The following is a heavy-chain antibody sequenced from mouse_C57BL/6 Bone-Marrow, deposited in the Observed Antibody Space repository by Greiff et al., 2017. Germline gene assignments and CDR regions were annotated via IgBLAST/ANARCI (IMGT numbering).Heavy chain of an antibody. J-gene: IGHJ2*01. CDR2: IYPTSGRT. D-gene: IGHD4-1*01. CDR3: ARSGPLGRSFDY. Sequence: VQLQQPGAELVKPGASVKMSCKASGYTFTSYWITWVKQRPGQGLEWIGDIYPTSGRTNYNEKFKSKAILTVDTSSNTAYMQRSSRTAEDSAVFCCARSGPLGRSFDYWGQGTTLTVAS. V-gene: IGHV1-55*01. CDR1: GYTFTSYW.